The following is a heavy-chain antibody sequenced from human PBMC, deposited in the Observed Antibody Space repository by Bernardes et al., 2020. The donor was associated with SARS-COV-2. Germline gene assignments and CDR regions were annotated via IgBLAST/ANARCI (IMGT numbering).Heavy chain of an antibody. D-gene: IGHD3-10*01. J-gene: IGHJ4*02. CDR3: ARGEALRVGDLLKFVFDY. Sequence: ASMKVSCKASGYTFTTYYMHWVRQAPGQGLEWMGLINPTSGSASYAQKFHDRVTLTRDTSTSTVYMELSSLRSEDTAVYYCARGEALRVGDLLKFVFDYWAQGALVTDFS. CDR1: GYTFTTYY. V-gene: IGHV1-46*03. CDR2: INPTSGSA.